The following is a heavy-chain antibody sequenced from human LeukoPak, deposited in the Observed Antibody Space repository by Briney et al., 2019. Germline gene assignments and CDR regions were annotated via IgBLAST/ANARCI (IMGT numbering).Heavy chain of an antibody. V-gene: IGHV3-21*01. D-gene: IGHD1-1*01. J-gene: IGHJ2*01. CDR3: ARERNGYFDL. CDR2: ISSSSGYT. Sequence: PGGSLRLSCAASGFTFSSFSMNWVRQAPGTGLEWVSSISSSSGYTYYADSVKGRFTISRDTAKNSLYLQMSSLRAEDTAVYYCARERNGYFDLWGRGTLVTVSS. CDR1: GFTFSSFS.